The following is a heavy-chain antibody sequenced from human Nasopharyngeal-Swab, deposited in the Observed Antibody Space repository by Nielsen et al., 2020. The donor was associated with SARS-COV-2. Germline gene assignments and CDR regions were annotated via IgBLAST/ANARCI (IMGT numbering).Heavy chain of an antibody. D-gene: IGHD3-22*01. CDR1: GFTFSNAW. J-gene: IGHJ3*02. V-gene: IGHV3-15*01. Sequence: GGSLRVSCAASGFTFSNAWMSWVRQAPGKGPEWAGRIKSKTDGGTTDYAAPVKGRFTISRDDSKNTLYLQMNSLKTEDTAVYYCTTSGYDSASEAFDIWGQGTMVTVSS. CDR2: IKSKTDGGTT. CDR3: TTSGYDSASEAFDI.